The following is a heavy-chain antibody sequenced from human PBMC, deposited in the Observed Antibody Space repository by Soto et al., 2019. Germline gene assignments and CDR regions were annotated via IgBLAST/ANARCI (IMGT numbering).Heavy chain of an antibody. CDR3: ARGGYCSGGSCYSFHTFDV. V-gene: IGHV3-23*01. CDR1: AFTFSSYA. CDR2: ISTSDGST. Sequence: VQLLESGGGLVQPGGSLRLSCAASAFTFSSYAMSWVRQAPGKGLEWVSTISTSDGSTYYADSVKGRFTISRDNSKNTLPLQMNSLRADDTAVYFCARGGYCSGGSCYSFHTFDVWGQGTMVTVSS. J-gene: IGHJ3*01. D-gene: IGHD2-15*01.